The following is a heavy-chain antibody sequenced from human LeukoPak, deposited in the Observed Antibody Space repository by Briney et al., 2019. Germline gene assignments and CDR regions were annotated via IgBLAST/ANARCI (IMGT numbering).Heavy chain of an antibody. Sequence: KSSETLSLTCAVYGGSFSGYYWRWIRQPPGKVLEWIGEINHSGSTNYNASLKSRVTISVATSKNQFSLKLSSVTAADTAVYCCARGVHCSGGSCYFYWGQGTLVTVSS. CDR3: ARGVHCSGGSCYFY. CDR2: INHSGST. CDR1: GGSFSGYY. J-gene: IGHJ4*02. V-gene: IGHV4-34*01. D-gene: IGHD2-15*01.